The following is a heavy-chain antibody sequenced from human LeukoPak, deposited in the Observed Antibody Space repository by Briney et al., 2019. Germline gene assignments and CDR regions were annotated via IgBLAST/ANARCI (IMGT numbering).Heavy chain of an antibody. Sequence: QPGGSLRLSCAASGFTFSSYETNWVRQAPGKGLEWVSYISSSGSTIYYADSVKGRFTISRDNSKNTLYLQMGSLRAEDMAVYSCARSWFYYGSGFDYWGQGTLVTVSS. J-gene: IGHJ4*02. CDR1: GFTFSSYE. V-gene: IGHV3-48*03. CDR3: ARSWFYYGSGFDY. D-gene: IGHD3-10*01. CDR2: ISSSGSTI.